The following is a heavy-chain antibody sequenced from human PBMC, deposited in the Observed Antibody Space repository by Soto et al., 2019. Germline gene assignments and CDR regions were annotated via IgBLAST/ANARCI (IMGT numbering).Heavy chain of an antibody. CDR1: GFTFSSHG. Sequence: EAQLLESGGDWAQPGGSLRLSCAASGFTFSSHGMSWVRQAPGKGLEWLAGLGRGGGTSYYADSVKGRFTISRDNSKNTLDLIMNSLKVEDTALYYCAKDGQYRTDGCDVWGQGTMVTVS. CDR2: LGRGGGTS. D-gene: IGHD6-6*01. V-gene: IGHV3-23*01. CDR3: AKDGQYRTDGCDV. J-gene: IGHJ3*01.